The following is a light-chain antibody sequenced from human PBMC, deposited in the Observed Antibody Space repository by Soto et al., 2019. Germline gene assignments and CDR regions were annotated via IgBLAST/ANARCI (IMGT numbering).Light chain of an antibody. CDR3: CSYAGSSWV. CDR2: DVS. V-gene: IGLV2-11*01. CDR1: SSDVGGYNY. Sequence: QSALTQPRSVSGSPGQSVTISCTGTSSDVGGYNYVSWYQQHPGKAPKLMIYDVSKRPSGVPDRFSGSKSGNTASLTISGLQAEDEADYYCCSYAGSSWVFGTGTKVTGL. J-gene: IGLJ1*01.